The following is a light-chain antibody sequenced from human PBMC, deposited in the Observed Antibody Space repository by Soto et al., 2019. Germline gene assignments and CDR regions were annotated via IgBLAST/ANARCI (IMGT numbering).Light chain of an antibody. Sequence: DIQMTQSPSSLSASVGDRVTITCQASQDITKYLNWYRQKPGKAPNLLIYDASKLKTGVPSRFSGTGSGTYFTLTISSLQPEDIATYLCQQYDNRPPSFGGGTRVEIK. CDR3: QQYDNRPPS. CDR2: DAS. V-gene: IGKV1-33*01. CDR1: QDITKY. J-gene: IGKJ4*01.